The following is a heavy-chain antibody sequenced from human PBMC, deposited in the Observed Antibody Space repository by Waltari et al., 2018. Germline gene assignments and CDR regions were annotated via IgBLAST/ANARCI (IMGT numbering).Heavy chain of an antibody. J-gene: IGHJ4*02. CDR3: AKGVAAAGFDY. D-gene: IGHD6-13*01. V-gene: IGHV4-38-2*01. CDR1: GYSISSGYY. Sequence: QVQLQESGPGLVKPSETLSLTCAVSGYSISSGYYWGWIRQPPGKGLEWIGSIYHSGSTYYNPSLKSRVTISVDTSKNTLYLQMNSLRAEDTAVYYCAKGVAAAGFDYWGQGTLVTVSS. CDR2: IYHSGST.